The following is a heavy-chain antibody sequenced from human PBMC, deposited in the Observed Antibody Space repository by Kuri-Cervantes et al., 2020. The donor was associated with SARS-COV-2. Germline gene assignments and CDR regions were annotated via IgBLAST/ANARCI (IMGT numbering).Heavy chain of an antibody. CDR2: INPSGGST. V-gene: IGHV1-46*01. D-gene: IGHD3-22*01. CDR1: GYTFTSYY. Sequence: ASVKVSCKASGYTFTSYYMHWVRQAPGQGLEWMGIINPSGGSTSYAQKFQGRVTMTRDTSTSTVYMELSSLRSEDTAVYYCARDFRGSNYYDSSGSHDAFDIWGQGTMVTVSS. J-gene: IGHJ3*02. CDR3: ARDFRGSNYYDSSGSHDAFDI.